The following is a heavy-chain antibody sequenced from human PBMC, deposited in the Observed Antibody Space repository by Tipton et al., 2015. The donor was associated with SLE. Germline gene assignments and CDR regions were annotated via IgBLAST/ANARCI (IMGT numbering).Heavy chain of an antibody. V-gene: IGHV4-59*01. CDR3: ARLVVVAAISWFAP. J-gene: IGHJ5*02. D-gene: IGHD2-15*01. CDR2: IYNSGGT. CDR1: GGSISNYY. Sequence: TLSLTCTVSGGSISNYYWSWIRQPPGKGLEYIGYIYNSGGTNYNPSLKSRVTISADTSKNQFSLNLSSVTAADTAVYYCARLVVVAAISWFAPWGQGTLVAVS.